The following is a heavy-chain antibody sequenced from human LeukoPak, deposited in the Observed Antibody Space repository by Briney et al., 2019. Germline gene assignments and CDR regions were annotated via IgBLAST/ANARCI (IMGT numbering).Heavy chain of an antibody. CDR3: ARDRDPVGLNDY. V-gene: IGHV4-39*07. J-gene: IGHJ4*02. Sequence: PSETLSLTCTVSGGSIISSTYYWGWIRQPPGKGLEWIGSIFFSGSTYYNPSLKSRVTISVDTSKNQLFLKLSSVTAADTAVYFCARDRDPVGLNDYWGQGTLVTVSS. CDR2: IFFSGST. D-gene: IGHD2-21*02. CDR1: GGSIISSTYY.